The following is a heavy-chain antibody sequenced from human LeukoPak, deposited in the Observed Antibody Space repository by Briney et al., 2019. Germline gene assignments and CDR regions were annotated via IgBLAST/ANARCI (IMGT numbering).Heavy chain of an antibody. J-gene: IGHJ4*02. CDR2: IYWDDDK. CDR3: AHRRSGYNCGWNEGDLDS. V-gene: IGHV2-5*02. CDR1: GFSLSSSGQG. Sequence: SGPTLVNPTETLTLTCTFSGFSLSSSGQGVGWIRQPPGKALEWLVFIYWDDDKRYSPSLRSRLTITKDTSKNQVVLTMTNMDPVDTATYYCAHRRSGYNCGWNEGDLDSWGQGTLVTVSS. D-gene: IGHD6-19*01.